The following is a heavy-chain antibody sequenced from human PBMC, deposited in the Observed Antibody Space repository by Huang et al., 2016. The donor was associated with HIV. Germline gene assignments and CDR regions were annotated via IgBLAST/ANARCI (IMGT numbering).Heavy chain of an antibody. Sequence: EVQLLESGGTLVPSGGSLRLSCAASAASGFGLSGYAMSLARQARGKVLGGVSAGSDSSRSTYDANSVRGRFTSSRDNSKNTVHLQMNNRRAEDTAVYYCSTWWLSNRTPATAFDNWGRGTLVTISS. CDR1: GFGLSGYA. J-gene: IGHJ4*02. CDR2: GSDSSRST. V-gene: IGHV3-23*01. CDR3: STWWLSNRTPATAFDN. D-gene: IGHD2-15*01.